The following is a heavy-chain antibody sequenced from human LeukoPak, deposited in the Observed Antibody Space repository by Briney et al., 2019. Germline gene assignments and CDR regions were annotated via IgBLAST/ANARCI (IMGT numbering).Heavy chain of an antibody. D-gene: IGHD5-24*01. V-gene: IGHV3-48*01. CDR3: ARLREMATIQPLDY. CDR2: ISSSSSTI. Sequence: GGSLRLSCAASGFTFSSYSMNWVRQAPGKGLEWVSYISSSSSTIYYADSVKGRFTISRDNAKNSLYLQMNRLRAEDTAVYYCARLREMATIQPLDYWGQGTLVTVSS. CDR1: GFTFSSYS. J-gene: IGHJ4*02.